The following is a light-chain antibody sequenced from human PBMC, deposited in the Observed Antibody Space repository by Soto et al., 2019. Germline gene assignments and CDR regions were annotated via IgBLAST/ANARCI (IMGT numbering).Light chain of an antibody. CDR3: SSYTISSTLDV. V-gene: IGLV2-14*01. Sequence: QSALTQPASVSGSSGQSITISCTGTSSDVGGYNYVSWYQQHPGKAPKLMIYDVSNRPSGVSNRFSGSKSGNTASLTISGLQAEDEADYYCSSYTISSTLDVFGTGTKLTVL. CDR1: SSDVGGYNY. CDR2: DVS. J-gene: IGLJ1*01.